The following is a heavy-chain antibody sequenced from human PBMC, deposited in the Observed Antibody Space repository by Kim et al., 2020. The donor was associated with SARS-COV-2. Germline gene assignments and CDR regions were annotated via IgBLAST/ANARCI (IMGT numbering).Heavy chain of an antibody. J-gene: IGHJ4*02. Sequence: GGSLRLSCAASGLTFSTYVMAWVRQAPGKGLEWVAGITSNGSTSYKEAVKDRCTISRDNSKNKMYLQINNLRAEDTTLYFCARGVPYWGQGTLVT. CDR3: ARGVPY. V-gene: IGHV3-23*01. CDR2: ITSNGST. CDR1: GLTFSTYV.